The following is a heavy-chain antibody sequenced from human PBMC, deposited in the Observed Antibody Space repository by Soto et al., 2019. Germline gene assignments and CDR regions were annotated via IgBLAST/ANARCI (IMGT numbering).Heavy chain of an antibody. D-gene: IGHD3-10*01. Sequence: EVQLVESGGGVVQPGGSLRLSCAASGFTFSSYWMSWVRQAPGKGLEWVANIKQDGSEKYYVDSVKGRFTISRDNAKNSLYLQMNSLRAEDTAVYYCAREGGSGSYYINPWGQGTLVTVSS. J-gene: IGHJ5*02. CDR2: IKQDGSEK. CDR3: AREGGSGSYYINP. V-gene: IGHV3-7*01. CDR1: GFTFSSYW.